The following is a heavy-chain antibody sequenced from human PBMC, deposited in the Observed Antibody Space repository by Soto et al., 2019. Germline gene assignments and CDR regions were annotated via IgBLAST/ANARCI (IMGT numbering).Heavy chain of an antibody. CDR2: ISGSGGST. CDR1: GFTFSIYA. J-gene: IGHJ4*02. D-gene: IGHD6-13*01. CDR3: AKATRGGAATLIRDY. Sequence: EVQLLESGGGLVQPGGSLRLSCAAAGFTFSIYAMSWVRQPPGKGLEWVSAISGSGGSTYYADSVKGRFTISRDNSKNTLYLQMTSLRADDTAVYYCAKATRGGAATLIRDYWGQGTLVTVSS. V-gene: IGHV3-23*01.